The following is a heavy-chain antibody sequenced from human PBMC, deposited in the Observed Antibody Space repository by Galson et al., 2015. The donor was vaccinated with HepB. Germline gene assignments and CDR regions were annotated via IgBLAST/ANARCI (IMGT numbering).Heavy chain of an antibody. J-gene: IGHJ4*02. CDR3: TTGRRYYGSGSYY. CDR1: GFTFSNAW. Sequence: SLRLSCAASGFTFSNAWMSWVRQAPGKGLEWVGRIKSKTDGGTTDYAAPVKGRFTISRDDSKNTLYLQMNSLKTEDTAVYYCTTGRRYYGSGSYYWGQGTLVTVSS. D-gene: IGHD3-10*01. CDR2: IKSKTDGGTT. V-gene: IGHV3-15*01.